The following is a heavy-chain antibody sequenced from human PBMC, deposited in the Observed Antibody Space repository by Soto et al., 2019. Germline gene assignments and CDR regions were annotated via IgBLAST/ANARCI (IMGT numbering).Heavy chain of an antibody. CDR2: IIPIFGTA. V-gene: IGHV1-69*13. D-gene: IGHD4-17*01. Sequence: ASVKVSCKASGGTFSSYAISWVRQAPGQGLEWMGGIIPIFGTANYAQKFQGRVTITADESTSTAYMELSSLRSEDTAVYYCARTAAGFDYGGNSMYYYYGMDVWGQGTTVTVSS. CDR1: GGTFSSYA. J-gene: IGHJ6*02. CDR3: ARTAAGFDYGGNSMYYYYGMDV.